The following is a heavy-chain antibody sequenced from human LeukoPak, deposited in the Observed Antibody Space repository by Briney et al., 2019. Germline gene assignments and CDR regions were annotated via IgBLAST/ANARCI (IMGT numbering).Heavy chain of an antibody. J-gene: IGHJ4*02. CDR3: ARGFRRYCSGGSCYSKGNHFDY. Sequence: SETLSLTCAVYGGSFSGYYWGWIRQPPGKGLEWIGEINHSGSTNYNPSLKSRVTISVDTSKNQFSLKLSSVTAADTAVYYCARGFRRYCSGGSCYSKGNHFDYWGQGTLVTVSS. CDR2: INHSGST. D-gene: IGHD2-15*01. V-gene: IGHV4-34*01. CDR1: GGSFSGYY.